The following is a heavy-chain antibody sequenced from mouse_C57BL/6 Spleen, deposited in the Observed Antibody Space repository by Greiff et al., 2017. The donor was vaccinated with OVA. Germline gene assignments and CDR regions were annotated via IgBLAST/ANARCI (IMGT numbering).Heavy chain of an antibody. CDR1: GYTFTDYE. Sequence: QVQLQQSGAELVRPGASVTLSCKASGYTFTDYEMHWVKQTPVHGLEWIGAIDPETGGTAYNQKFKGKAIRTADKSSSTAYMELRSLTAEDSADYYCTRTVYFDYWGQGTTRTVSS. V-gene: IGHV1-15*01. CDR3: TRTVYFDY. CDR2: IDPETGGT. J-gene: IGHJ2*01.